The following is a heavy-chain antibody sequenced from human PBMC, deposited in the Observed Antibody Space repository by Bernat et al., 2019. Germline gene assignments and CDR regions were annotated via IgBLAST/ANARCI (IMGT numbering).Heavy chain of an antibody. CDR2: IKQDGSEK. Sequence: EVQLVESGGGLVQPGGSLRLSCAASGFTFLGYWMTWVRQAPGKGLEWVANIKQDGSEKYYVDSVKGRFTISRDNAKNSLDLQMNSLRAEDTAVYYCARVRSTSRNFDYWGQGTLVTVSS. CDR1: GFTFLGYW. J-gene: IGHJ4*02. CDR3: ARVRSTSRNFDY. D-gene: IGHD2-2*01. V-gene: IGHV3-7*03.